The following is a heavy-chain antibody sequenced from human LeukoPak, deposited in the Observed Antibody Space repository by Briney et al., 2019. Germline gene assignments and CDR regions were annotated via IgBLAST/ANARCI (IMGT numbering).Heavy chain of an antibody. Sequence: GGSLRLSCAASGFTFSSSSMHWVRQAPGKGLEWVAVIWYDGSNKYYADSVKGRFTISRDNSKNTLYLQMNSLRAEDTAVYYCARSSSSLGFHEIDYWGQGTLVTVSS. CDR1: GFTFSSSS. D-gene: IGHD6-6*01. CDR3: ARSSSSLGFHEIDY. J-gene: IGHJ4*02. CDR2: IWYDGSNK. V-gene: IGHV3-33*01.